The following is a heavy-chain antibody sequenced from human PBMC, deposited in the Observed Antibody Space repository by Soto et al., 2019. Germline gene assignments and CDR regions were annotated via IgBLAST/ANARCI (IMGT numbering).Heavy chain of an antibody. V-gene: IGHV4-34*01. J-gene: IGHJ4*02. D-gene: IGHD5-18*01. CDR2: INHSGST. CDR1: GGSFSGYH. Sequence: QVQLQQWGAGLLKPSETLSLTCGVYGGSFSGYHWSWIRQPPGKGLEWIGEINHSGSTNYNPSLTTLVTTSVDSSMIQFSLKLNSVTAADTAVYYCSSAGYTYGFDSWGQGTLVTVSS. CDR3: SSAGYTYGFDS.